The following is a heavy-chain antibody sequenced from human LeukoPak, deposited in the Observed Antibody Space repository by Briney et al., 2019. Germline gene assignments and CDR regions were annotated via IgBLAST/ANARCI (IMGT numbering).Heavy chain of an antibody. J-gene: IGHJ5*02. Sequence: GESLKISCKASGYSFTTYWIGWVRQMPGKGLEWMGINYPADSTAHYSPSFQGQVTISVDKSINTAYLQWSSLKASDTAMYYCARHRISDYDSGVSWCDPWGQGTLVTVSS. CDR1: GYSFTTYW. V-gene: IGHV5-51*01. D-gene: IGHD5-12*01. CDR3: ARHRISDYDSGVSWCDP. CDR2: NYPADSTA.